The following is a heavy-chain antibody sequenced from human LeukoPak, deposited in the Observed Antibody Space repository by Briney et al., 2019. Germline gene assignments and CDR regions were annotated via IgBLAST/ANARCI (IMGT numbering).Heavy chain of an antibody. CDR2: IKSKTDGGTT. CDR3: TTAHYC. J-gene: IGHJ4*02. Sequence: PGGSLRLSCAAYGFTFSNAWMSWVRQAPGQGLEWVVRIKSKTDGGTTDYAAPVKGRFTTSRDDSKNTLYLQMTSLNTEDTAVYYCTTAHYCWGQGTLVTVSS. V-gene: IGHV3-15*01. CDR1: GFTFSNAW.